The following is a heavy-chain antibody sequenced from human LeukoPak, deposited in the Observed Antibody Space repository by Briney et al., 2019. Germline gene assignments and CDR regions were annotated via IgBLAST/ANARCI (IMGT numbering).Heavy chain of an antibody. CDR2: ISGSGGST. V-gene: IGHV3-23*01. J-gene: IGHJ5*02. CDR1: GFTFSSYA. Sequence: GGSLRLSCAASGFTFSSYAMSWVRQAPGKGPEWVSAISGSGGSTYYADSVKGRFTISRDNSKNTLYLQMNSLRAEDTAVYYCASPHYGDYEDWFDPWGQGTLVTVSS. CDR3: ASPHYGDYEDWFDP. D-gene: IGHD4-17*01.